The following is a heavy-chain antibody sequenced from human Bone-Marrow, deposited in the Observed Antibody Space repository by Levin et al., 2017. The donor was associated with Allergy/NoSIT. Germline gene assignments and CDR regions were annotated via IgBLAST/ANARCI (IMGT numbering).Heavy chain of an antibody. CDR3: TRDNYTTTPGFFDP. CDR1: GFSVGHYS. Sequence: PGGSLRLSCAASGFSVGHYSMIWVRQAPGKGLEWVSSIDRTGRYIYYSDSVRGRFTISRDAASNSLRLHLTNLRAEDSAVYYCTRDNYTTTPGFFDPWGQGTLVSVSS. D-gene: IGHD1-1*01. V-gene: IGHV3-21*06. CDR2: IDRTGRYI. J-gene: IGHJ5*02.